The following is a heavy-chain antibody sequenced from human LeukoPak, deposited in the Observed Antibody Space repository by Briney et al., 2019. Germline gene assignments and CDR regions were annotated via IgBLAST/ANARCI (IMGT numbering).Heavy chain of an antibody. CDR2: INHSGST. J-gene: IGHJ6*03. Sequence: SETLSLTCAAYGGSFSGYYWSWIRQPPGKGLEWIGEINHSGSTNYNPSLKSRVTISVDTSKNQFSLKLSSVTAADTAVYYCASLRGYSGYDRYYYYYMDVWGKGTTVTVSS. CDR1: GGSFSGYY. D-gene: IGHD5-12*01. CDR3: ASLRGYSGYDRYYYYYMDV. V-gene: IGHV4-34*01.